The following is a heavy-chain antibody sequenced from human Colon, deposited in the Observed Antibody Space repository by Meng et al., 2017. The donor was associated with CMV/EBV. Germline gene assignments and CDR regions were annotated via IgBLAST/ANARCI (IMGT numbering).Heavy chain of an antibody. CDR1: GVSMSLYY. D-gene: IGHD2/OR15-2a*01. CDR2: IYKSGTT. CDR3: ARQRRRINLLKGNEADFYGDMDV. V-gene: IGHV4-59*08. Sequence: LRLSCSVSGVSMSLYYWSWIRQAPGKGLEWIGHIYKSGTTKYNPSLESRVTISADTSKNEFSLKLRSVTAADTAVYYCARQRRRINLLKGNEADFYGDMDVWGQGTTVTVSS. J-gene: IGHJ6*02.